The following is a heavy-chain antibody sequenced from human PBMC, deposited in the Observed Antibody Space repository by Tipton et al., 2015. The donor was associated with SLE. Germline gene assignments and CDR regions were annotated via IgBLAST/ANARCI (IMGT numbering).Heavy chain of an antibody. CDR2: VRSSGST. D-gene: IGHD5-12*01. J-gene: IGHJ5*02. CDR1: GGSISSHY. CDR3: ATSGYDFLSWFDP. V-gene: IGHV4-59*11. Sequence: TLSLTCTVSGGSISSHYWSWIRQPPGKRLEWIGHVRSSGSTFYNPSLKSRVSISMDTSKNQVSLRMTSVTAADTAVYYCATSGYDFLSWFDPWGQGTPVPVSS.